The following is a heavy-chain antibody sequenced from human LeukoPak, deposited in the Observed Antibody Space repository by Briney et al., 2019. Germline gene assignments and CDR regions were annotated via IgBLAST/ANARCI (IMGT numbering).Heavy chain of an antibody. CDR3: ARAPIRGGLDY. Sequence: ASVKVSCKASGYTFISYGISWVRQAPGQGLEWMGWISVYNGNTNYAQKLQGRVTMTTDTSTSTAYMELRSLRSDDTAVYYCARAPIRGGLDYWGQGTLVTVSS. CDR1: GYTFISYG. J-gene: IGHJ4*02. D-gene: IGHD3-10*01. V-gene: IGHV1-18*01. CDR2: ISVYNGNT.